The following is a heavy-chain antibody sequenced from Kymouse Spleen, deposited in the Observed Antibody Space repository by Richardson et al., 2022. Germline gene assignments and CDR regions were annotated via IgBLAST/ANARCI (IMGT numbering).Heavy chain of an antibody. J-gene: IGHJ4*02. CDR3: AREVTMGFDY. Sequence: QVQLQQWGAGLLKPSETLSLTCAVYGGSFSGYYWSWIRQPPGKGLEWIGEINHSGSTNYNPSLKSRVTISVDTSKNQFSLKLSSVTAADTAVYYCAREVTMGFDYWGQGTLVTVSS. V-gene: IGHV4-34*01. D-gene: IGHD3-10*01. CDR1: GGSFSGYY. CDR2: INHSGST.